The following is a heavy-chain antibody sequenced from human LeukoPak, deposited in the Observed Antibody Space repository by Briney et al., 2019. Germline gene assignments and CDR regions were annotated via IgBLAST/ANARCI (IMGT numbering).Heavy chain of an antibody. CDR3: GKDISAFIGAAGFDY. J-gene: IGHJ4*02. Sequence: GGSLRLSCAASGFTFSSYAMSWVRQAPGKGLDWVSGICRSGGRTFHADSVKGRCTITRNNSKNTLYLQVNSLRAHDPAFYYCGKDISAFIGAAGFDYWGQGTLVTVSS. CDR1: GFTFSSYA. CDR2: ICRSGGRT. V-gene: IGHV3-23*01. D-gene: IGHD6-25*01.